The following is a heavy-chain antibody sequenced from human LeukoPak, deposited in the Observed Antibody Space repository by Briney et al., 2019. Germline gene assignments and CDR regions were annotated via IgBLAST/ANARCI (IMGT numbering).Heavy chain of an antibody. CDR3: ARAGIAAAGTDY. Sequence: ASVKVSCKASGYTFTGYYMHWVRQAPGQGLEWMGWINPNSGGTNYARKFQGRVTMTRDTSISTAYMELSRLRSDDTAVYYCARAGIAAAGTDYWGQGTLVTVSS. V-gene: IGHV1-2*02. CDR2: INPNSGGT. J-gene: IGHJ4*02. CDR1: GYTFTGYY. D-gene: IGHD6-13*01.